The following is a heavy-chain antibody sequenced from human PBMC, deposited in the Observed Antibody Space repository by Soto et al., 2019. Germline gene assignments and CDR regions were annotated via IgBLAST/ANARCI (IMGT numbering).Heavy chain of an antibody. D-gene: IGHD3-3*01. Sequence: QVQLVESGGGVVQPGRSLRLSCAASGFTFSSYSMHWVRQAPGKGLQWVAVTSFDGSNKYYADSVKGRFTISRDNSKNTLYLQMNSLRGDYTAVYYCARVATVFGVAPYGMDVWGQGTTVTVSS. CDR2: TSFDGSNK. V-gene: IGHV3-30-3*01. CDR3: ARVATVFGVAPYGMDV. J-gene: IGHJ6*02. CDR1: GFTFSSYS.